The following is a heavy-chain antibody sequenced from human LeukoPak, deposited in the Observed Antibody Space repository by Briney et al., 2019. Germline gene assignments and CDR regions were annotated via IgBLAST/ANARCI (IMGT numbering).Heavy chain of an antibody. Sequence: ASVKVSCKASGYTFTSYGISWVRQAPGQGLERMGWISAYNGNTNYAQKLQGRVTMTTDTSTSTAYMELRSLRSDDTAVYYCAREAPTTTVMIPYDYWGQGTLVTVSS. CDR1: GYTFTSYG. D-gene: IGHD4-17*01. J-gene: IGHJ4*02. CDR3: AREAPTTTVMIPYDY. CDR2: ISAYNGNT. V-gene: IGHV1-18*01.